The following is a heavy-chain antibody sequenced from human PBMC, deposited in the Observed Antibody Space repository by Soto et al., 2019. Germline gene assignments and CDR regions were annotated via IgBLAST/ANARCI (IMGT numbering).Heavy chain of an antibody. V-gene: IGHV3-7*01. CDR1: GFTFSSYW. CDR2: IKQDGSEK. D-gene: IGHD3-10*01. CDR3: ARGGTLITMVRGARLKGYGMDV. Sequence: LRLSCAASGFTFSSYWMSWVRQAPGKGLEWVANIKQDGSEKYYVDSVKGRFTISRDNAKNSLYLQMNSLRAEDTAVYYCARGGTLITMVRGARLKGYGMDVWGQGTTVTVSS. J-gene: IGHJ6*02.